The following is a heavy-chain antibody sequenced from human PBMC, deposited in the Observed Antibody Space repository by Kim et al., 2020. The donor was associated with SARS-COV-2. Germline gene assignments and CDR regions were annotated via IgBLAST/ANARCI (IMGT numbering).Heavy chain of an antibody. CDR3: ASLIAVAGTGPSGMDV. V-gene: IGHV1-3*01. D-gene: IGHD6-19*01. CDR2: INAGNGNT. J-gene: IGHJ6*02. Sequence: ASVKVSCKASGYTFTSYAMHWVRQAPGQRLEWMGWINAGNGNTKYSQKFQGRVTITRDTSASTAYLELRSLRSEDTAVYYCASLIAVAGTGPSGMDVWGQGTTVTVSS. CDR1: GYTFTSYA.